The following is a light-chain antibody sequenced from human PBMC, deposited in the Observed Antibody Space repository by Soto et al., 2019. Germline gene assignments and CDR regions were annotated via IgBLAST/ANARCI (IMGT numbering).Light chain of an antibody. J-gene: IGKJ1*01. CDR3: QQYYSSPRT. V-gene: IGKV4-1*01. Sequence: DFTMTACPDSVTMSLDERGTMNCKTSQSVLYSSNNKNYLAWYQQKPGQPPTLLIYWGSTRESAVPDRCSGSGSWRDFTLPISSLQAEDVAVYYCQQYYSSPRTFGQGTKVDIK. CDR2: WGS. CDR1: QSVLYSSNNKNY.